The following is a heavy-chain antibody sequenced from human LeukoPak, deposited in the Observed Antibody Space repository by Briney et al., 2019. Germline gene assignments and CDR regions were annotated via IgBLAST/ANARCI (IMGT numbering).Heavy chain of an antibody. V-gene: IGHV1-69*04. CDR2: IIPIFGIA. Sequence: SVKVSCKASGGTFSSYAISWVRQAPGQGLEWMGRIIPIFGIASYAQKFQGRVTITADKSTSTAYMELSSLRSEDTAVYYCAGDRENSGSYYRDWGQGTLVTVSS. CDR3: AGDRENSGSYYRD. CDR1: GGTFSSYA. D-gene: IGHD1-26*01. J-gene: IGHJ4*02.